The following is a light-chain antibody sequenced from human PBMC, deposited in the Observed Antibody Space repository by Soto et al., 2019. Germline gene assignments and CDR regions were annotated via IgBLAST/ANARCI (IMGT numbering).Light chain of an antibody. CDR3: QQSYCTPRT. Sequence: DIQMTQSPSSLSASVGDRVTITCRASQSISSYLNWYQQKPGKAPKLLIYAASSLQSGVPSRFSGSGSGTDFTLSISSMQSGDFTTYYCQQSYCTPRTFGQGTKVETK. CDR2: AAS. V-gene: IGKV1-39*01. J-gene: IGKJ1*01. CDR1: QSISSY.